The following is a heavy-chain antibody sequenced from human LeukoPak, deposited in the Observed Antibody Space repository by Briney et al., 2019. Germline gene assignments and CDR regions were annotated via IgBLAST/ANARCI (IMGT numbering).Heavy chain of an antibody. Sequence: GRSLRLSCAASGFTVSSSYMNWVRQPPGSGPEWVSVIYKAGNTFYADSVKGRFTMSRDNSKNTLYLQMNSLRAEDTAVYYCARVLLDTNGDQYWYYDLWGRGTLVTVSS. CDR3: ARVLLDTNGDQYWYYDL. CDR1: GFTVSSSY. D-gene: IGHD2-8*01. CDR2: IYKAGNT. V-gene: IGHV3-53*01. J-gene: IGHJ2*01.